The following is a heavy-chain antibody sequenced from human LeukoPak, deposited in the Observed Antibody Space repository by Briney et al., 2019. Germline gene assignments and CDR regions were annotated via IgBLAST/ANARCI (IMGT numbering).Heavy chain of an antibody. J-gene: IGHJ3*02. CDR3: AKEDMVRGVIGGVGAFDI. V-gene: IGHV3-23*01. CDR1: GFTFSSYA. D-gene: IGHD3-10*01. Sequence: GESLRLSCAASGFTFSSYAMSWVRQAPGKGLEWVSAISGSGGSTYYADSVKGRFTISRDNSKNTLYLQMNSLRAEDTAVYYCAKEDMVRGVIGGVGAFDIWGQGTMVTVSS. CDR2: ISGSGGST.